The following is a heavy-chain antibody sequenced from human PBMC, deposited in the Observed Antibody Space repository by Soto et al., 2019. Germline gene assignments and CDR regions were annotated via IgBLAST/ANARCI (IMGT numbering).Heavy chain of an antibody. CDR2: IYWDDDK. CDR1: GFSLSTHGVG. Sequence: QITLKESGPTLVKPTQTLTLTCTFSGFSLSTHGVGVGWIRQPAGKALEWLALIYWDDDKRYSASLNSRLTLTNATSKNQVVLTMTNMDPVDTATYYCAHAMLYCTGGSCSTWFDSWGQGTLVPVSS. CDR3: AHAMLYCTGGSCSTWFDS. D-gene: IGHD2-15*01. V-gene: IGHV2-5*02. J-gene: IGHJ5*01.